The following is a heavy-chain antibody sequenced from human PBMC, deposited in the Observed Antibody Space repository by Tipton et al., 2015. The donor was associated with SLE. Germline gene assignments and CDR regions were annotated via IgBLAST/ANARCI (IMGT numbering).Heavy chain of an antibody. V-gene: IGHV4-4*02. CDR2: IYHSGST. Sequence: TLSLTCAVSGGSISSSNWWSWVRQPPGKGLEWIGEIYHSGSTNYNPSLKSRVTISVDKSKNQFSLKLSSVTAADTAVYYCARDWGELPDAFDIWGQGTMVTVSS. D-gene: IGHD1-26*01. CDR3: ARDWGELPDAFDI. CDR1: GGSISSSNW. J-gene: IGHJ3*02.